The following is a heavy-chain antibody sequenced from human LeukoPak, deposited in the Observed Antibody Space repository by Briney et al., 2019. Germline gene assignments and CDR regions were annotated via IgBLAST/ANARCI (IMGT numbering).Heavy chain of an antibody. D-gene: IGHD2-15*01. CDR2: IYHSGST. CDR3: ARVACSGGSCFVGFLDY. V-gene: IGHV4-38-2*02. J-gene: IGHJ4*02. Sequence: KTSETLSLTCTVSGYPISSGYYWGWIRQPPGKGLEWIGSIYHSGSTYYNPSLKSRVTISADKSKNQVSLKLTSVTAADTAVYYCARVACSGGSCFVGFLDYWGQGTLVTVSS. CDR1: GYPISSGYY.